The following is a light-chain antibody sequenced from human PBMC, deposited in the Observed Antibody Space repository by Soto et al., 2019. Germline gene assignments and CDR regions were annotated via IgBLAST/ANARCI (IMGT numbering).Light chain of an antibody. Sequence: DIVMTQSPLSLPVTPGEPASISCRSSQSLPHSNGYNYLDWYLQKPGQSPQLLIYLGSNPASGVPDRFSGSGSGTDFTLKISRVEAEDVGVYYCMQALQTPFTFGQGTRLEIK. CDR1: QSLPHSNGYNY. CDR3: MQALQTPFT. CDR2: LGS. V-gene: IGKV2-28*01. J-gene: IGKJ5*01.